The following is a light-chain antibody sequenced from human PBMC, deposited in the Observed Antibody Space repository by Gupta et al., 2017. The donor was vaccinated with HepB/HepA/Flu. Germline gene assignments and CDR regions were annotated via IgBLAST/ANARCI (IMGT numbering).Light chain of an antibody. CDR3: QTWCTGIRV. Sequence: QLVLPPSPSASASLGASIPLTCTLSSGHSSYAIAWHQQQPEKGPGNLMKLNSDGSHSKGDGIPDRFSGSRSGAERDLTISGRQAEDEADYYCQTWCTGIRVFGGGTKLTVL. V-gene: IGLV4-69*01. CDR2: LNSDGSH. CDR1: SGHSSYA. J-gene: IGLJ3*02.